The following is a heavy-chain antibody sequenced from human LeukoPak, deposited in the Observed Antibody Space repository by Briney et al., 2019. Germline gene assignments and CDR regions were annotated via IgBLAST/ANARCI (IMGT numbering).Heavy chain of an antibody. CDR1: GFTFTTYW. D-gene: IGHD6-13*01. Sequence: GGSLRLSCAASGFTFTTYWMSWVRQAPGKGLEWVANIKQDGTEKYYVDSVKGRFTISIDSSKNTLHLQMNSLRAEDTAVYYCARAGDSSSWNWFDPWGQGTLVTVSS. J-gene: IGHJ5*02. CDR2: IKQDGTEK. V-gene: IGHV3-7*03. CDR3: ARAGDSSSWNWFDP.